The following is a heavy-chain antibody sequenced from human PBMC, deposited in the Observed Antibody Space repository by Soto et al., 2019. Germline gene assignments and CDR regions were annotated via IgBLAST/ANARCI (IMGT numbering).Heavy chain of an antibody. CDR3: AREGSSSPRGYYFGY. CDR2: ISGSGGDT. V-gene: IGHV3-23*01. CDR1: GFTFTSYA. Sequence: GSLRLSCSASGFTFTSYAMSWVRQAPGKGLEWVSGISGSGGDTKSADSVKGRFSISRDNFKNRLYLQMNSLRAEDTAVYYCAREGSSSPRGYYFGYWGRGTLVAVSS. J-gene: IGHJ4*02. D-gene: IGHD6-6*01.